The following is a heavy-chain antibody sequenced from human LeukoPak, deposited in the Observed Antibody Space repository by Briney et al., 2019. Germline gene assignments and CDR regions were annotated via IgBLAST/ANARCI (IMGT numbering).Heavy chain of an antibody. D-gene: IGHD6-6*01. CDR1: GFTFTTYS. Sequence: GALRPACAASGFTFTTYSMNWVRHAPGKGRGWGSSISSSSSYIYYADSVKGRFTISRENAKNSLYLQMTSLRAEDTAVYYCARQSIAGFDFDYWGQGTLVTVSS. CDR3: ARQSIAGFDFDY. CDR2: ISSSSSYI. J-gene: IGHJ4*02. V-gene: IGHV3-21*01.